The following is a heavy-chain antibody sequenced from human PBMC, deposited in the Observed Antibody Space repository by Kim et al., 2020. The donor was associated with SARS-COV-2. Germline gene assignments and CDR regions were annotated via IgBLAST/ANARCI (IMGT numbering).Heavy chain of an antibody. CDR2: ISYGGSNK. CDR3: ARVGYSRSWYSVDYYYD. V-gene: IGHV3-30*04. D-gene: IGHD6-13*01. Sequence: GGSLRLSCAASGFTFSSYAMHWVRQAPGKGLEWVAFISYGGSNKYYADSVKGRFTISRDNSKNTLYLQMNSLRAEDTAVYYCARVGYSRSWYSVDYYYD. J-gene: IGHJ6*01. CDR1: GFTFSSYA.